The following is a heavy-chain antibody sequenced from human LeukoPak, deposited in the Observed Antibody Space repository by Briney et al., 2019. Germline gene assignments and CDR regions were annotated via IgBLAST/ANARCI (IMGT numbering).Heavy chain of an antibody. J-gene: IGHJ4*02. CDR1: GFTFSSYW. CDR3: ASKTGGRGNFDC. V-gene: IGHV3-74*01. Sequence: PGGSLRLSCAASGFTFSSYWMHWVRQAPGKGLVWVSRINSDGSSTSYADSVKGRFTISRDNAKNTLYLQMNSLRAEDTAVYYCASKTGGRGNFDCWGQGTLVTVSS. D-gene: IGHD1-14*01. CDR2: INSDGSST.